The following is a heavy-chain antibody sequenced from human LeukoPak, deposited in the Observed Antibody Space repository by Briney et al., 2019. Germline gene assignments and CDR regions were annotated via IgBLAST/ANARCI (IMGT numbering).Heavy chain of an antibody. V-gene: IGHV4-30-4*08. CDR1: GGSFSGYY. J-gene: IGHJ4*02. D-gene: IGHD6-19*01. Sequence: SETLSLTCAVYGGSFSGYYWSWIRQPPGKGLEWIGYIYYSGSTYYNPSLKSRVTISVDTSKNQFSLKLSSVTAADTAVYYCARYSGWYSSVPIDYWGQGTLVTVSS. CDR3: ARYSGWYSSVPIDY. CDR2: IYYSGST.